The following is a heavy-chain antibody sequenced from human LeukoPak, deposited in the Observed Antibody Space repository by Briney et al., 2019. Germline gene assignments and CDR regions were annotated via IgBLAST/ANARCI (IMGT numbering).Heavy chain of an antibody. J-gene: IGHJ6*03. CDR3: AKGMVAVLPHYYYYMDV. D-gene: IGHD2-2*01. CDR1: GFTFSSSA. CDR2: ISYDGSNK. V-gene: IGHV3-30*04. Sequence: GGSLRLSCAASGFTFSSSAMHWVRQAPGKGLEWVAVISYDGSNKYYADSAKGRFTISRDNSKNTLYLQMNSLRAEDTAVYYCAKGMVAVLPHYYYYMDVWGKGTTVTVSS.